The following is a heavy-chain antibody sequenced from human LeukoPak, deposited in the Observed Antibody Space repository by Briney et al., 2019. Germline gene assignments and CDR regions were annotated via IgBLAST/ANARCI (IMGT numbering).Heavy chain of an antibody. J-gene: IGHJ3*02. CDR2: ISYDGSNK. Sequence: PGRSLRLSCVASGFTFSSYAMHWVRQAPGKGLEWVAVISYDGSNKYYADSVKGRFTISRDNAKNSLYLQMNSLRAEDTALYYCARELGPSWGQQLVEGAFDIWGQGTMVTVSS. CDR3: ARELGPSWGQQLVEGAFDI. V-gene: IGHV3-30*04. D-gene: IGHD6-13*01. CDR1: GFTFSSYA.